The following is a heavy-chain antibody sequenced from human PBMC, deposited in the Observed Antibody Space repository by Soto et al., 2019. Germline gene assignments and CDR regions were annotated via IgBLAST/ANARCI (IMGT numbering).Heavy chain of an antibody. CDR3: ASENYAADAFDI. Sequence: GGSLRLSCAASGFTFSSYSMNWVRQAPGKGLEWVSYISSSSSTIYYADSVKGRFTISRDNAKNSLYLQMNSLRAEDTAVYYCASENYAADAFDIWGQGTMVTVSS. CDR1: GFTFSSYS. D-gene: IGHD1-7*01. J-gene: IGHJ3*02. V-gene: IGHV3-48*01. CDR2: ISSSSSTI.